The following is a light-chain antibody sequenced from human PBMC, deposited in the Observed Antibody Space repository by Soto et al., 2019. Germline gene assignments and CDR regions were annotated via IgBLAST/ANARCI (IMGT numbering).Light chain of an antibody. V-gene: IGKV3-11*01. CDR3: QQRSSWPKVT. J-gene: IGKJ5*01. CDR2: DAS. Sequence: EIVLTQSPATLSLSPGERVTLSCRTSQSVNSHFAWYQQKPGQAPRLLIYDASNRASGIPARFSGSGSGTDFTLTISSLEPEDFAVYYCQQRSSWPKVTFGQGTRLEIK. CDR1: QSVNSH.